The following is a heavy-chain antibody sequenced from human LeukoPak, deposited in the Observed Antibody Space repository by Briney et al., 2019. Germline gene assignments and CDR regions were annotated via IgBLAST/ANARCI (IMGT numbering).Heavy chain of an antibody. D-gene: IGHD3-22*01. J-gene: IGHJ4*02. CDR3: ARDHESSGYPTSDY. CDR2: IKAGAEAT. CDR1: GFTFSTYI. V-gene: IGHV3-23*01. Sequence: GGSLRLSCEASGFTFSTYIMTWVRQAPGKGLEWVSTIKAGAEATFYADSVKDRFTISRDNSKNTLYLQMNSLRADDTALYFCARDHESSGYPTSDYWGQGTPVSVSS.